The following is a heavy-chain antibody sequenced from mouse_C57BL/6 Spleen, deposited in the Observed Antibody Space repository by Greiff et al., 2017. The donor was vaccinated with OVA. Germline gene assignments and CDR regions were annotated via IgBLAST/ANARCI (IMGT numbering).Heavy chain of an antibody. V-gene: IGHV5-16*01. CDR1: GFTFSDYY. Sequence: EVKLVESEGGLVQPGSSMKLSCTASGFTFSDYYMAWVRQVPEKGLEWVANINYDGSSTYYLDSLKSRFIISRDNAKNILYLQKSSLKSEDTATYYCARVTRRDYFDYWGQGTTLTVSS. CDR3: ARVTRRDYFDY. J-gene: IGHJ2*01. CDR2: INYDGSST.